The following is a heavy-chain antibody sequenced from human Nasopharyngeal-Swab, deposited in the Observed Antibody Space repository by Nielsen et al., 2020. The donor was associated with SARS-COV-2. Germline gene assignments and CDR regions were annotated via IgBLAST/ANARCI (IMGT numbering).Heavy chain of an antibody. CDR1: GGSISSGGYY. J-gene: IGHJ3*02. CDR2: IYTSGST. CDR3: ARDKGGDYDPSYAFDI. V-gene: IGHV4-61*02. Sequence: SETLSLTCTVSGGSISSGGYYWSWIRQPAGKGLEWIGRIYTSGSTNYNPSLKSRVTISVDTSKNQFSLKLSSVTAADTAVYYCARDKGGDYDPSYAFDIWGQGTMVTVSS. D-gene: IGHD4-17*01.